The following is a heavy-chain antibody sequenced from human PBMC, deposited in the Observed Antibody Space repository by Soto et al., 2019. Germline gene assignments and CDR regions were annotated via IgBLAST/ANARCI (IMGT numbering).Heavy chain of an antibody. Sequence: QVQLVESGGGVVRHGRSLRLTCAASGFTFRNYGMHWVRQAPCKGLEWVAVISHDGSDKYYADSMKGRFIISRDNSENTLFLNMNSLKPEVTAVYYCAKENQHLVHDYWGQGTLVTVSS. CDR2: ISHDGSDK. D-gene: IGHD6-13*01. CDR1: GFTFRNYG. J-gene: IGHJ4*02. V-gene: IGHV3-30*18. CDR3: AKENQHLVHDY.